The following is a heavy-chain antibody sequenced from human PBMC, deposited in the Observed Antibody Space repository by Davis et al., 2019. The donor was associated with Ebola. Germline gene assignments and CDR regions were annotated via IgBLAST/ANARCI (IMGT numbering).Heavy chain of an antibody. V-gene: IGHV5-51*01. D-gene: IGHD2-2*01. CDR2: IYPGDSDT. CDR1: GYSFTSYW. CDR3: ARRVYCASTACYGPDYYGMDV. J-gene: IGHJ6*02. Sequence: GESLKISCKGSGYSFTSYWIGWVRQMPGKGLEWMGIIYPGDSDTRYSPSFQGQVTISADRFISTAYLQWSSLKASDTAMYYCARRVYCASTACYGPDYYGMDVWGQGTTVTVSS.